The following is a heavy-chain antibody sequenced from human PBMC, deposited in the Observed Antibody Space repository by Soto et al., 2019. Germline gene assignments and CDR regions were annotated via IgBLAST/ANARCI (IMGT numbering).Heavy chain of an antibody. V-gene: IGHV3-23*01. CDR3: EKDRIQLWSPRDNYYSDY. Sequence: GGSLRLSCAASGFPFSIYAMSLVRQSPGKGLEWVSAISGSGGSTYYADSVKGRFTISRDNSKNTLYLQMNSLRAEDTAVYYCEKDRIQLWSPRDNYYSDYWGQGTLVTVSS. CDR1: GFPFSIYA. D-gene: IGHD5-18*01. CDR2: ISGSGGST. J-gene: IGHJ4*02.